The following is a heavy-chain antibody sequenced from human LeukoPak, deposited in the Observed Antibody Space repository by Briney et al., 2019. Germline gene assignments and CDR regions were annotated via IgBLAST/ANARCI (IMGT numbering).Heavy chain of an antibody. CDR2: INHSGST. CDR1: GGTFSGYY. Sequence: PSETLSLTCAVYGGTFSGYYWSWIRQPPGKGLEWIGAINHSGSTNYNPSLKSRVTISVDTSKNQFSLKLSSVSAADTALYYCARGRSTMVRALDYWGQGTLVTVSS. CDR3: ARGRSTMVRALDY. D-gene: IGHD3-10*01. J-gene: IGHJ4*02. V-gene: IGHV4-34*01.